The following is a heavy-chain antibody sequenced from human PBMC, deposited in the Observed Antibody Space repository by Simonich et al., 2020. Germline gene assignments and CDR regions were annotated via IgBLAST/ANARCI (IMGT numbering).Heavy chain of an antibody. D-gene: IGHD2-15*01. CDR3: ARASRGTWWYYYFDY. CDR1: GYTFTSYG. CDR2: ISAYNGNT. J-gene: IGHJ4*02. Sequence: QVQLVPSGAEVKKPGASVKVSCKASGYTFTSYGISWVRQAPGQGLEWMGWISAYNGNTNYAQKLQGRCTMTTDTSTSTAYMELRSLRSDDTAVYYCARASRGTWWYYYFDYWGQGTLVTVSS. V-gene: IGHV1-18*01.